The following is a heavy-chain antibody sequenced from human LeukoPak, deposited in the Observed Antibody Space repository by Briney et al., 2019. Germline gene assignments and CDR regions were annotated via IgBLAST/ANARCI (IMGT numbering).Heavy chain of an antibody. D-gene: IGHD4-23*01. V-gene: IGHV3-11*01. CDR1: GFTFRDYN. J-gene: IGHJ6*02. CDR3: ARSIGSTGGGVDV. Sequence: GGSLRLSCAASGFTFRDYNMNWVRQAPGKGLEWVSYITDSGSTIHYADSVSGRFTISRDNAKNSLYLQMNSLRAEDSAVYYCARSIGSTGGGVDVWGRGTTVTVSS. CDR2: ITDSGSTI.